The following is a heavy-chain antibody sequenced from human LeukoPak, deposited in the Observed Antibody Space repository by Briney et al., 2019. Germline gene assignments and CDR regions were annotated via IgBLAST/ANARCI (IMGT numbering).Heavy chain of an antibody. J-gene: IGHJ5*02. D-gene: IGHD3-10*01. CDR2: IYSGGST. CDR3: ARGVSYGSGSYIGDP. Sequence: GRSLRLSCAASGFTVSSNYMSWVRQAPGKGLEWVSVIYSGGSTYYADSVKGRFTISRDNSKNTFYLQMNSLRAEDTAVYYCARGVSYGSGSYIGDPWGQGTLVTVSS. CDR1: GFTVSSNY. V-gene: IGHV3-53*01.